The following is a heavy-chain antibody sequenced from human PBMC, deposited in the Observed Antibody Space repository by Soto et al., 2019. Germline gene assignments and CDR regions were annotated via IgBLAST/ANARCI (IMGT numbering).Heavy chain of an antibody. Sequence: GGSLRLSCASSGLSFSSYSMNWVRQAPGKGLEWVSCITSSSSYIYYADSVKGRFTISRDNARNSLYLQMNSLRAEDTAVYYCARAHYWNTLFDNWGQGTLVTVSS. CDR1: GLSFSSYS. CDR3: ARAHYWNTLFDN. CDR2: ITSSSSYI. D-gene: IGHD1-1*01. V-gene: IGHV3-21*01. J-gene: IGHJ4*02.